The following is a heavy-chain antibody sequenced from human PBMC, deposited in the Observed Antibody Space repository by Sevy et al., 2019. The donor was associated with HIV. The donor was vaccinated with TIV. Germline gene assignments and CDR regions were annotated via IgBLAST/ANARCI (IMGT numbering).Heavy chain of an antibody. Sequence: GGSLRLSCAASGFSFSSYEMNWVRQAPGKGLEWVSYISNSGTTMSYSDSVRGRFTISRDNARNLLYLQMNSLRAEDTAVYYCARDLPPSATTVAHFDCWGQGTLVTVSS. J-gene: IGHJ4*02. CDR2: ISNSGTTM. CDR3: ARDLPPSATTVAHFDC. V-gene: IGHV3-48*03. D-gene: IGHD4-17*01. CDR1: GFSFSSYE.